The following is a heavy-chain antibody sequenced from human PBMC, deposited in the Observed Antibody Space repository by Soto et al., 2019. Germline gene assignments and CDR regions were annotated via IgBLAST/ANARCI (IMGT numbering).Heavy chain of an antibody. CDR2: INTKTGGT. J-gene: IGHJ5*02. Sequence: QVHLVQSGAEVKKPGASVKVSCKASGYSFTDYYMHWVRQAPGQGLEWMGWINTKTGGTNYAQRVKGRVTMTGDTSITTAYMELSRMRYDDPAFYYCARVEPTGWFDPWGQGTVVTVSS. CDR3: ARVEPTGWFDP. V-gene: IGHV1-2*02. CDR1: GYSFTDYY.